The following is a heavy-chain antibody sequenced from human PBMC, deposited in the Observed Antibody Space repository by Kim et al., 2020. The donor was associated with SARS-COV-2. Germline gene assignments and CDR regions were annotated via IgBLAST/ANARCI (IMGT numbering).Heavy chain of an antibody. CDR1: GGSFSGYY. CDR3: ARDRLVGLERRSTPLGY. Sequence: SETLSLTCAVYGGSFSGYYWSWIRQPPGKGLEWIGEINHSGSTNYNPSLKSRVTISVDTSKNQFSLKLSSVTAADTAVYYCARDRLVGLERRSTPLGYWGQGTLVTVSS. V-gene: IGHV4-34*01. D-gene: IGHD1-1*01. J-gene: IGHJ4*02. CDR2: INHSGST.